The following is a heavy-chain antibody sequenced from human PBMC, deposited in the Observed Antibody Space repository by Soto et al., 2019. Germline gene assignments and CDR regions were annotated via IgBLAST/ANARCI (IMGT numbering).Heavy chain of an antibody. Sequence: VASVKVSCKASGYTFTSYGISWVRQAPGQGLEWMGWISAYNGNTNYAQKLQGRVTMTTDTSTSTAYMELTSLRSDDTAVYYCARVVTRRIADYWGQGTLVTVSS. V-gene: IGHV1-18*04. D-gene: IGHD2-15*01. J-gene: IGHJ4*02. CDR1: GYTFTSYG. CDR3: ARVVTRRIADY. CDR2: ISAYNGNT.